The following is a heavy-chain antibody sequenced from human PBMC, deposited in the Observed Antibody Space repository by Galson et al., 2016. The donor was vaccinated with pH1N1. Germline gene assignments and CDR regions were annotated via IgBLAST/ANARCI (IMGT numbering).Heavy chain of an antibody. V-gene: IGHV1-69*02. J-gene: IGHJ3*02. CDR3: ARSAAAVGNAFDM. CDR1: GGTFSSYT. D-gene: IGHD6-13*01. CDR2: ILPILGIA. Sequence: SVKVSCKASGGTFSSYTINWVRQAPGQGLEWMGRILPILGIANYAQKFQGRVTITADKSTSTAYMEAISLRSDDTAVYYCARSAAAVGNAFDMWGQGTKVTVSS.